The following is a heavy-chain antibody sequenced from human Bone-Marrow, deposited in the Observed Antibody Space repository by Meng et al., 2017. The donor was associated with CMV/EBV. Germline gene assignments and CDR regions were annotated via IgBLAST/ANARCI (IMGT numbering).Heavy chain of an antibody. D-gene: IGHD6-13*01. J-gene: IGHJ4*02. CDR3: AKVGSRTIAAAAIDY. CDR2: IRYDGSNK. CDR1: GFTFSSYG. V-gene: IGHV3-30*02. Sequence: GESLKISCAASGFTFSSYGMHWVRQAPGKGLEWVAFIRYDGSNKYYADSVKGRFTISRDNSKNTLYLQMNSLRAEDTAVYYCAKVGSRTIAAAAIDYWGQGTLVIVSS.